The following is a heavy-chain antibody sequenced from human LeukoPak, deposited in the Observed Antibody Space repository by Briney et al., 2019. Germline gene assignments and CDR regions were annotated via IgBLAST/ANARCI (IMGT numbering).Heavy chain of an antibody. CDR3: ARDTRFYVFNLNREVHAFDI. J-gene: IGHJ3*02. Sequence: SETLSLTCTVSGGSISSHSWSWIRQPAGKGLEWIGRIFTSGNTYYNPSLKSRVIMSVDTSKNQFSLKLSSVTAADTAVYYCARDTRFYVFNLNREVHAFDIWGQGTMVTVSS. V-gene: IGHV4-4*07. CDR2: IFTSGNT. CDR1: GGSISSHS. D-gene: IGHD3-10*02.